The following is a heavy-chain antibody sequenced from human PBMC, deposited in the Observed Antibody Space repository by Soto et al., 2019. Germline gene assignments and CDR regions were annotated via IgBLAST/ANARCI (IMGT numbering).Heavy chain of an antibody. V-gene: IGHV1-2*04. CDR1: GYTFTGYY. CDR2: INPNSGGT. CDR3: ARVQAGGYCSSTSCHADAFDI. Sequence: EASVKVSCKASGYTFTGYYMHWVRQAPGQGLEWMGWINPNSGGTNYAQKFQGWVTMTRDTSISTAYMELSRLRSDDTAVYYCARVQAGGYCSSTSCHADAFDIWGQGTMVTVSS. D-gene: IGHD2-2*03. J-gene: IGHJ3*02.